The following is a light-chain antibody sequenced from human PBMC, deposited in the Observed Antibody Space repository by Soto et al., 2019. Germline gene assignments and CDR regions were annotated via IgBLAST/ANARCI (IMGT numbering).Light chain of an antibody. V-gene: IGKV1-5*01. Sequence: DIQMTQSPSTLSASVGDRVTISWGASQSISSWLAWYQQKPGKAPKLLIYDASSLESAVPSRFSGSGSGTEFTLTISSLQPDDLATYYRQQYNSYSWTFGQGTKVDIK. CDR1: QSISSW. CDR2: DAS. J-gene: IGKJ1*01. CDR3: QQYNSYSWT.